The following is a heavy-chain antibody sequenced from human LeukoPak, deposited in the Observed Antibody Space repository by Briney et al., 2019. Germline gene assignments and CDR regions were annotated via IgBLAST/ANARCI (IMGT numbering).Heavy chain of an antibody. CDR2: IKGDGSEK. J-gene: IGHJ4*02. CDR1: GFTFTGRW. CDR3: AKDVLEK. D-gene: IGHD3-3*01. V-gene: IGHV3-7*01. Sequence: PVGSLRLSCATAGFTFTGRWMSWVRQAPGKGLEWVATIKGDGSEKFHVDSVKGRFTISRDDAESSLHLQMSSLRDEDTAIYYCAKDVLEKWGQGTLVSVSS.